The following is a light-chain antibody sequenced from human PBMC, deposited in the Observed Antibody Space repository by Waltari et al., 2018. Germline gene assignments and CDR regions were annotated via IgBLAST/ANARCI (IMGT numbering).Light chain of an antibody. CDR2: QDS. CDR1: KLGATY. J-gene: IGLJ2*01. V-gene: IGLV3-1*01. Sequence: SYELTQPPSLPVSPAQTASIPCSGDKLGATYACWYQQKPGQSPVLVIYQDSKRPSGIPERFSGSNSGNTATLTISGTQAMDEADYYCQAWDSSTVVFGGGTKLTVL. CDR3: QAWDSSTVV.